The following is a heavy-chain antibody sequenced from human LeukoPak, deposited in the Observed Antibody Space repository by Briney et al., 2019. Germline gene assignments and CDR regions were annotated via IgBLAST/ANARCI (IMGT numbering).Heavy chain of an antibody. CDR3: AREGPGSGCFFDY. D-gene: IGHD6-19*01. CDR1: GYTFTDYY. Sequence: ASVKVSCKASGYTFTDYYIHWVRQAPGHGPEWMGWINPNSGGINYAQKFQGRVTMTRDTSTSTVFMEVNSLRSEDTAMYYCAREGPGSGCFFDYWGQGTLVTVSS. J-gene: IGHJ4*02. CDR2: INPNSGGI. V-gene: IGHV1-2*02.